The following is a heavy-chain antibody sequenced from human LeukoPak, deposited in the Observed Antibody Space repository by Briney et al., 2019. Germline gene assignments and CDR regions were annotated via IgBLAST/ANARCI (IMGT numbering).Heavy chain of an antibody. CDR3: ARGFVKKTYYDFWSGYYLY. Sequence: GGSLRLSCAASGFTFSNFGMSWVRQSPGKGLEWVSAISGSGGTTFYTDSVKGRFTISRDNAKNSLYLQMNSLRAEDTAVYYCARGFVKKTYYDFWSGYYLYWGQGTLVTVSS. CDR1: GFTFSNFG. CDR2: ISGSGGTT. V-gene: IGHV3-23*01. D-gene: IGHD3-3*01. J-gene: IGHJ4*02.